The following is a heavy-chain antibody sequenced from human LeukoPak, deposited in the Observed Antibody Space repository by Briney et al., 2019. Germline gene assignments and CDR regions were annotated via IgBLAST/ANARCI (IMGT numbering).Heavy chain of an antibody. CDR1: GGSISTYY. CDR3: ARTRSRLGYFDY. J-gene: IGHJ4*02. D-gene: IGHD6-6*01. Sequence: SETLSLTCTVSGGSISTYYWSWIRQPPGKGLEWIGEINHSGSTNYNPSLKSRVTISVDMSKNQFSLKLSSLTAADTAVYYCARTRSRLGYFDYWGQGTLVTVSS. CDR2: INHSGST. V-gene: IGHV4-34*01.